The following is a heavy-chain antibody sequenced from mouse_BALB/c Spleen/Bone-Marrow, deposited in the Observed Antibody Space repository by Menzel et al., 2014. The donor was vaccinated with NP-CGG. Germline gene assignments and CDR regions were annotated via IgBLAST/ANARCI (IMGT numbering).Heavy chain of an antibody. D-gene: IGHD3-3*01. CDR1: GYTFTDNW. V-gene: IGHV1-69*01. J-gene: IGHJ4*01. CDR3: ARGGHVFSLDY. Sequence: VQLQQSGAELGMPGASVKMSCKASGYTFTDNWIYWVKQRPGQGLEWFGAIDTSDSYTNYNQKFMGKASLTVDASSSTAYVQVSSLTSDDSAVYYCARGGHVFSLDYWGQGTSVTVSS. CDR2: IDTSDSYT.